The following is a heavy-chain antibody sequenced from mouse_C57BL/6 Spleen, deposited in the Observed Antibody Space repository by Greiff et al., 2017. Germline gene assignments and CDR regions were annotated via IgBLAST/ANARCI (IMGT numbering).Heavy chain of an antibody. Sequence: QVQLQQSGAELVKPGASVKISCKASGYAFSSYWMNWVKQRPGKGLEWIGQIYPGDGDTNYNGKFKGKATLTADKSSSTAYMQLSSLTSDDSAVYFCARRVYDGYYVDYWGQGTTLTVSS. CDR3: ARRVYDGYYVDY. CDR1: GYAFSSYW. CDR2: IYPGDGDT. D-gene: IGHD2-3*01. V-gene: IGHV1-80*01. J-gene: IGHJ2*01.